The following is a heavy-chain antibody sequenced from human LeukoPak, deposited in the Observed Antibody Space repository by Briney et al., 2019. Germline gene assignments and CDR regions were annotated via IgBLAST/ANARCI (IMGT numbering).Heavy chain of an antibody. V-gene: IGHV3-33*01. J-gene: IGHJ4*02. Sequence: PGGSLKLSCAASGFTFSSYGMYWVRQAPGKGLEWVAVIWYDGSNKYYADSVKGRFTISRDNSKNTLYLQMNSLRAEDTAVYYCARDHGVYDILTGYYLNWGQGTLVTVSS. CDR3: ARDHGVYDILTGYYLN. CDR1: GFTFSSYG. CDR2: IWYDGSNK. D-gene: IGHD3-9*01.